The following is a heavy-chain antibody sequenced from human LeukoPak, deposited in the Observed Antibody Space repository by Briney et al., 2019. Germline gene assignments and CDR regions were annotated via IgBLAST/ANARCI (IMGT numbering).Heavy chain of an antibody. CDR2: IDPSDSYT. Sequence: GASVTVSCTASGGTFSSYAISWVRQMPGKGLEWMGRIDPSDSYTNYSPSFQGHVTISADKSISTAYLQWSSLKASDTAMYYCARHAYYDYVWGSYRYNSHNWFDPWGQGTLVTVSS. CDR3: ARHAYYDYVWGSYRYNSHNWFDP. CDR1: GGTFSSYA. D-gene: IGHD3-16*02. J-gene: IGHJ5*02. V-gene: IGHV5-10-1*01.